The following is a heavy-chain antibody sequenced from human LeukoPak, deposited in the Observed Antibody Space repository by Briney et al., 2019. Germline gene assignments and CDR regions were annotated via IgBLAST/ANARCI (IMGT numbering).Heavy chain of an antibody. V-gene: IGHV4-34*01. CDR1: GGSFSGYY. D-gene: IGHD1-1*01. Sequence: SETLSLTCAVYGGSFSGYYWSWIRQPPGKGLEWIGEINHSGSTNYNPSLKSRVTISVDTSKNQFSLKLSSVTAADTAVYYCARCTTGKTFGSLREIKKSREIDYWGQGTLVTVSS. CDR2: INHSGST. CDR3: ARCTTGKTFGSLREIKKSREIDY. J-gene: IGHJ4*02.